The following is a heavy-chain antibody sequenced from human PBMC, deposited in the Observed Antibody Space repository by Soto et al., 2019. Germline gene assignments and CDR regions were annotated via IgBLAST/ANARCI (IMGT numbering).Heavy chain of an antibody. Sequence: LSLTCTVSGGSISSGGYYWSWIRQHPGKGLEWIGYIYYSGSTYYNPSLKSRVTISVDTSKNQFSLKLSSVTAADTAVYYCARDGSYGYYYYGMDVWGQGTTVTVSS. CDR2: IYYSGST. J-gene: IGHJ6*02. CDR3: ARDGSYGYYYYGMDV. V-gene: IGHV4-31*03. CDR1: GGSISSGGYY. D-gene: IGHD5-18*01.